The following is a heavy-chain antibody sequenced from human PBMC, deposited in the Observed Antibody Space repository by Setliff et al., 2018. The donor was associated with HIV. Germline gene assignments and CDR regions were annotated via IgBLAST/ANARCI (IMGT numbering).Heavy chain of an antibody. J-gene: IGHJ4*02. CDR3: VKPYTGYYYDGSVYDDF. CDR1: GFTFRNHA. CDR2: LSRGGDNT. Sequence: PGGSLRLSCAASGFTFRNHAMNWARQAPGKRPEYVAALSRGGDNTKYADSVKGRFIISRDTSKNTLYLQMSSLRPDDTAIYYCVKPYTGYYYDGSVYDDFWGQGTLVTVSS. D-gene: IGHD3-22*01. V-gene: IGHV3-64D*09.